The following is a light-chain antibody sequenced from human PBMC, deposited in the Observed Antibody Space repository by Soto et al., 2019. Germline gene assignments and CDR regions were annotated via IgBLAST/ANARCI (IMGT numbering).Light chain of an antibody. Sequence: QSVLTQPASVSGSPGQSITISCTGTSSDVGSYNVVSWYQQHPHKAPKLIIFEVSERPSGVSNRFSGSKSGSTASLTISGLRAEDEADYFCCSYAGGSTFWLFGGGTQLTVL. J-gene: IGLJ7*01. CDR2: EVS. V-gene: IGLV2-23*02. CDR1: SSDVGSYNV. CDR3: CSYAGGSTFWL.